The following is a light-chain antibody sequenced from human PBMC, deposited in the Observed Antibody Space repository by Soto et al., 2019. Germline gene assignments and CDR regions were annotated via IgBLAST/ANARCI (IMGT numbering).Light chain of an antibody. CDR1: QSISSW. J-gene: IGKJ1*01. V-gene: IGKV1-5*03. Sequence: DIQMTQSPSTLSASVGDRVTINCRASQSISSWLAWYQQKPGTAPKLLIYKASTLESGVPSRFSGSGSGTEFTLTINSLQPDDFATYYCQQYNSNSAFGQGTKVEIK. CDR2: KAS. CDR3: QQYNSNSA.